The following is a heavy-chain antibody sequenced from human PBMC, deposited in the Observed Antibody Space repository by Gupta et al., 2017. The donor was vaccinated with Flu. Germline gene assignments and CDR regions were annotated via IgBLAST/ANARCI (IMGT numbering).Heavy chain of an antibody. J-gene: IGHJ4*02. Sequence: AASGFTFSDYYMSWIRQAPGKGLEWVSYISSSSSYTNYADSVKGRFTISRDNAKNSLYLQMNSLRAEDTAVYYCARTYSSSWSIDYWGQGTLVTVSS. V-gene: IGHV3-11*03. CDR2: ISSSSSYT. D-gene: IGHD6-13*01. CDR1: GFTFSDYY. CDR3: ARTYSSSWSIDY.